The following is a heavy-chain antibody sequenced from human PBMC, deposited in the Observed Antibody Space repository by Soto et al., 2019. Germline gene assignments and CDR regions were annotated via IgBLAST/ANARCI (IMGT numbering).Heavy chain of an antibody. Sequence: GASVTVSCKASGYTFTGYYMHWVRQAPGPGLEWMGWINPNSGGTNYAQKFQGRVTMTRDTSISTAYMELSRLRSDDTDVYYCAREGGGHSDWNGEYYYVGMDVWGQGTTVTVSS. CDR3: AREGGGHSDWNGEYYYVGMDV. J-gene: IGHJ6*02. CDR1: GYTFTGYY. V-gene: IGHV1-2*02. D-gene: IGHD1-1*01. CDR2: INPNSGGT.